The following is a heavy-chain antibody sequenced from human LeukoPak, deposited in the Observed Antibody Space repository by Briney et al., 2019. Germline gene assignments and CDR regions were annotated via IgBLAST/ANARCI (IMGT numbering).Heavy chain of an antibody. Sequence: GGSLRLSCAASGFTFSTYNMNWVRQAPGKGLEWVSIISGGGGYTYYADSVKGRFTISRDNSKNTLYLRMNSLRAEDTAVYYCAKLGYCSSTSCHDYFDYWGQGTLVTVSS. CDR1: GFTFSTYN. CDR2: ISGGGGYT. D-gene: IGHD2-2*03. CDR3: AKLGYCSSTSCHDYFDY. V-gene: IGHV3-23*01. J-gene: IGHJ4*02.